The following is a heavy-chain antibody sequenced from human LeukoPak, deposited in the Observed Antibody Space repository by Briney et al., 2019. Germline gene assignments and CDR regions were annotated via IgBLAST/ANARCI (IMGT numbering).Heavy chain of an antibody. CDR2: ISYSGST. CDR3: ARHRGISYFYGMDV. J-gene: IGHJ6*02. V-gene: IGHV4-38-2*01. CDR1: GFICNDHE. D-gene: IGHD3-16*01. Sequence: PGGSLRLSCAVSGFICNDHEMNWVRQPPGKGLEWIGSISYSGSTYYNPSLKSRVTISVDTSKNQFSLELNSVTAADRAVYYCARHRGISYFYGMDVWGQGTTITVSS.